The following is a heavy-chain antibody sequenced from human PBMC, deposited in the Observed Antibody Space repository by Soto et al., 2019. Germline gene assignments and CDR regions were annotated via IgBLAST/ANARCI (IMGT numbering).Heavy chain of an antibody. D-gene: IGHD6-19*01. CDR3: ARVRSSGWYGYYFDY. CDR1: GGSVSSGDYY. V-gene: IGHV4-61*08. J-gene: IGHJ4*02. CDR2: IYYSGST. Sequence: SETLSLTCTVSGGSVSSGDYYWSWIRQPPGKGLEWIGYIYYSGSTNYNPSLKSRVSISLDTSKNQFSLRLTSVTAADTAVYYCARVRSSGWYGYYFDYWGQGTLVTVSS.